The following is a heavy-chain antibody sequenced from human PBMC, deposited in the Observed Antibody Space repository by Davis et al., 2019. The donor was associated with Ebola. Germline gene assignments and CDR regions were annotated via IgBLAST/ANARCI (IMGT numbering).Heavy chain of an antibody. D-gene: IGHD3-10*01. V-gene: IGHV3-48*01. CDR1: GFTFRSFG. J-gene: IGHJ6*03. CDR3: ASPDDVTSGYYYYYMDV. CDR2: ISSGGSIT. Sequence: PGGSLRLSCTASGFTFRSFGMNWVRQAPGKGLEWISYISSGGSITYYADSVKGRFAISRDNAKNSLYLHMSSLRSEDTAVYYCASPDDVTSGYYYYYMDVWGKGTTVTVSS.